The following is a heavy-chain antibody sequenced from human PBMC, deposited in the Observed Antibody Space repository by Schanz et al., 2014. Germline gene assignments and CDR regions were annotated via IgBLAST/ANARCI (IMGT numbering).Heavy chain of an antibody. CDR2: INQDGYDK. Sequence: EVQLVESGGGLVQPGGSLRLSCATSRLTFGNYWMSWVRQAPGKGLEWVANINQDGYDKHYVDSVEGRFTISRDNAKKSLYLQMNTLRAEDTAIYYCARVEGSSGSASSYRALNVWGQGTTVTVSS. J-gene: IGHJ3*01. CDR3: ARVEGSSGSASSYRALNV. CDR1: RLTFGNYW. D-gene: IGHD3-10*01. V-gene: IGHV3-7*01.